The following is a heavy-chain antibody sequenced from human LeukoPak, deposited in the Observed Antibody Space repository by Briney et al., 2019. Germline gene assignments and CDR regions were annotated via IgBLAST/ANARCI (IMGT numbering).Heavy chain of an antibody. CDR3: ARHHLPSYFDY. V-gene: IGHV4-59*08. J-gene: IGHJ4*02. Sequence: SETLSLTCTVSGGSISSYYWSWIRQPPGKGLEWIGYIYYSGSTNYNPSLKSRVTISVDTSKNQFSLKLSSVTAADTAVYYCARHHLPSYFDYWGQGTLVTVSS. CDR1: GGSISSYY. CDR2: IYYSGST.